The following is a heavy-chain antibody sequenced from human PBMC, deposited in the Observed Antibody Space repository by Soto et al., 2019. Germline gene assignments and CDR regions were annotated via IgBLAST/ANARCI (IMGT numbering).Heavy chain of an antibody. CDR1: GGSISSYY. Sequence: QSLTCTVSGGSISSYYWSWIRQPPGKGLEWIGYIYYSGSTNYNPSLKSRVTISVDTSKNQFSLKLSSVTAADTAVYYCVSSTPRGGMDVWGQGTTVTVSS. CDR2: IYYSGST. CDR3: VSSTPRGGMDV. D-gene: IGHD2-2*01. J-gene: IGHJ6*02. V-gene: IGHV4-59*01.